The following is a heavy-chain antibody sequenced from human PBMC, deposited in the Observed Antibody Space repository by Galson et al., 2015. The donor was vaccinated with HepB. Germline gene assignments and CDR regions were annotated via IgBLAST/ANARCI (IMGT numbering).Heavy chain of an antibody. J-gene: IGHJ5*02. CDR2: ISYDGSNK. CDR3: ARDSRGYSFYNWFDP. Sequence: SLRLSCAASGFTFSSYAMHWVRQAPGKGLEWVAVISYDGSNKYYADSVKGRFTISRDNSKNTLYLQMNSLRAEDTAVYYCARDSRGYSFYNWFDPWGQGTLFTVSS. D-gene: IGHD5-18*01. CDR1: GFTFSSYA. V-gene: IGHV3-30-3*01.